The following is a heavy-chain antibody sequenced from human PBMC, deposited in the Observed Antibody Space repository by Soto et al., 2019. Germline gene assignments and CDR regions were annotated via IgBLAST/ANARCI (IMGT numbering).Heavy chain of an antibody. CDR1: GFTFSSYA. D-gene: IGHD6-13*01. J-gene: IGHJ4*02. CDR2: ISGGGGTA. CDR3: AKDLASAGTISRCFDA. V-gene: IGHV3-23*01. Sequence: EVQLLESGGVLVQPGGSLRLSCAASGFTFSSYAMIWVRQAPGKGLEWVSGISGGGGTAYYADSVKGRFTITSDNSKNMMYLQINDPSAEDTAAYYCAKDLASAGTISRCFDAWGQGTMVTVSS.